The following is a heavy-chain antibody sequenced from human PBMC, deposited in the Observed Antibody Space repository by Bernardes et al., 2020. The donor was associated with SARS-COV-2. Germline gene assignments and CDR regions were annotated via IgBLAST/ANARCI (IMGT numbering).Heavy chain of an antibody. V-gene: IGHV1-2*04. CDR2: INPNSGGT. CDR1: GYTFTGYY. J-gene: IGHJ3*02. Sequence: ASVKVSCKASGYTFTGYYMHWVRQAPGQGLEWMGWINPNSGGTNYAQKFQGWVTMTRDTSISTAYMELSRLRSDDTAVYYCARGYGVAGTHWGSGSDAFDIWGQGTMVTVSS. D-gene: IGHD6-19*01. CDR3: ARGYGVAGTHWGSGSDAFDI.